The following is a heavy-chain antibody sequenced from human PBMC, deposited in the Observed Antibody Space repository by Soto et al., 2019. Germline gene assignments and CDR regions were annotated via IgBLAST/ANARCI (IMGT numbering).Heavy chain of an antibody. CDR3: ARSGCSGGSCYSYYFDY. CDR2: ISAYNGNI. D-gene: IGHD2-15*01. J-gene: IGHJ4*02. V-gene: IGHV1-18*01. Sequence: GASVKVSCKASGYTFTSYGISWVRQAPGQGLEWMGWISAYNGNINYAQKLQGRVTMTTDTSTSTAYMELRSLRSDDTAVYYCARSGCSGGSCYSYYFDYWGQGTLVTVSS. CDR1: GYTFTSYG.